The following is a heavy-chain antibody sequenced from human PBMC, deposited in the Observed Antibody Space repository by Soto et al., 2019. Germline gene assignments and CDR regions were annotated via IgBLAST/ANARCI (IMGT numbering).Heavy chain of an antibody. D-gene: IGHD3-3*01. V-gene: IGHV3-30-3*01. CDR1: GFTFSSYA. Sequence: GGSLRLSCAASGFTFSSYAMHWVRQAPGKGLEWVAVISYDGSNKYYADSVKGRFTISRDNSKNTLYLQMNSLRAEDTAVYYCARVSQPWSGQKYFDYWGQGTLVTVSS. CDR2: ISYDGSNK. J-gene: IGHJ4*02. CDR3: ARVSQPWSGQKYFDY.